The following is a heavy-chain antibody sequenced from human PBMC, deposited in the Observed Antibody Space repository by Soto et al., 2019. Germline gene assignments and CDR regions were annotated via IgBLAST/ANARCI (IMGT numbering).Heavy chain of an antibody. CDR2: INAGNGDT. Sequence: ASVKVSCKASGGTFSSYPMHWVRQAPGQGLEWMGWINAGNGDTKYSQKFQGRVTITRDTSSNTVYMELSSLRSEDTAVFYCARDWTHYDSSGPGDYWGQGTLVTVSS. J-gene: IGHJ4*02. CDR1: GGTFSSYP. D-gene: IGHD3-22*01. V-gene: IGHV1-3*01. CDR3: ARDWTHYDSSGPGDY.